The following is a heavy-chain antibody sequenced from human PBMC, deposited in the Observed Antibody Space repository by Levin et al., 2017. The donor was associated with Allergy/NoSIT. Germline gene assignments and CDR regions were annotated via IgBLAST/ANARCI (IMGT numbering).Heavy chain of an antibody. CDR1: GFTFSSYS. V-gene: IGHV3-48*01. CDR3: ARDPSGSYPLNWFDP. Sequence: GGSLRLSCAASGFTFSSYSMNWVRQAPGKGLEWVSYISSSSSTIYYADSVKGRFTISRDNAKNSLYLQMNSLRAEDTAVYYCARDPSGSYPLNWFDPWGQGTLVTVSS. D-gene: IGHD1-26*01. CDR2: ISSSSSTI. J-gene: IGHJ5*02.